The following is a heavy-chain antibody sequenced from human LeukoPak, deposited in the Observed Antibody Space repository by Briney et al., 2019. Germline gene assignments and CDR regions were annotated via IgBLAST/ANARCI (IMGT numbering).Heavy chain of an antibody. CDR1: GFTFSSYA. Sequence: GGSLRLSCAASGFTFSSYAMSWVRQAPGKGLEWVSGISGSGGSTYYADSVKGQFTISRDNSKNTLYLQMNSLRAEDTAVYYCAKGRDGDCDDYYGMDVWGQGTTVTVSS. CDR2: ISGSGGST. D-gene: IGHD2-21*02. V-gene: IGHV3-23*01. CDR3: AKGRDGDCDDYYGMDV. J-gene: IGHJ6*02.